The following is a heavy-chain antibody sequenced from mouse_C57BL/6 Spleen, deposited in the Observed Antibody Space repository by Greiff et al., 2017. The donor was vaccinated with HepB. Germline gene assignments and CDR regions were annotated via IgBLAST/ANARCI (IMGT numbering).Heavy chain of an antibody. V-gene: IGHV5-17*01. J-gene: IGHJ1*03. CDR3: ARGYWDWYFDV. Sequence: EVKVVESGGGLVKPGGSLKLSCAASGFTFSDYGMHWVRQAPEKGLEWVAYISSGSSTIYYADTVKGRFTISRDNAKNTLFLQMTSLRSEDTAMYYCARGYWDWYFDVWGTGTTVTVSS. CDR2: ISSGSSTI. CDR1: GFTFSDYG. D-gene: IGHD4-1*01.